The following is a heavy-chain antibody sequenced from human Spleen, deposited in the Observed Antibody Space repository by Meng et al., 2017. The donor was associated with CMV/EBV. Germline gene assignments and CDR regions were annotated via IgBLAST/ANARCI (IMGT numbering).Heavy chain of an antibody. V-gene: IGHV4-31*02. Sequence: VSGASITSGGYYWGWIRQRPGKGLEWIGFIYYSGITYYNPSLKSRTTMSADTSKNQFSLKLKSVTAADTAVYYCARHFYGDTSWFDPWGQGTLVTVSS. CDR2: IYYSGIT. CDR1: GASITSGGYY. D-gene: IGHD4-17*01. J-gene: IGHJ5*02. CDR3: ARHFYGDTSWFDP.